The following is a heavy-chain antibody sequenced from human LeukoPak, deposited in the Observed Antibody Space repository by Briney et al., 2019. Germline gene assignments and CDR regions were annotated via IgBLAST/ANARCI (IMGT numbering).Heavy chain of an antibody. J-gene: IGHJ4*02. D-gene: IGHD2/OR15-2a*01. CDR2: IKYDGSKI. Sequence: GGSLRLSCETSGFTFSHYGIPWVRQVPGMGLEWVAFIKYDGSKIYYAESVQGRFTISRDNSKNNLFLQMTRMRPQDTAVYYCATDGIPSATALANWGQGTLVTVSS. V-gene: IGHV3-30*02. CDR3: ATDGIPSATALAN. CDR1: GFTFSHYG.